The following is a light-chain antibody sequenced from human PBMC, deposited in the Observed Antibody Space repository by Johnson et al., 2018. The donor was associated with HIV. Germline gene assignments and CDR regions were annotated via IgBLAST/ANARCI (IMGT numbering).Light chain of an antibody. Sequence: QSVLTQPPSVSAAPGQKVTISCSGSSSNIGNNYVSWYQQLPGTAPKLLIYDNNKRPSGIPDRFSGSKSGTSATLGITGLQTGDQADYYFGPWDSSLSAGYVFGTGTKVTVL. V-gene: IGLV1-51*01. J-gene: IGLJ1*01. CDR3: GPWDSSLSAGYV. CDR1: SSNIGNNY. CDR2: DNN.